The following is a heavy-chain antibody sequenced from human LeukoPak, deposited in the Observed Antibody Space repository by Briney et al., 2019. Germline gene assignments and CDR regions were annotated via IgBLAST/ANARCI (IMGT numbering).Heavy chain of an antibody. D-gene: IGHD1-26*01. Sequence: ASVKVSCKASGYTFTDYYMHWVRQAPGQGLEWMGWINPNSGGTNYAQKLQGRVTMTTDTSTSTAYMELRSLRSDDTAVYYCARGLGGSGSYFLTFDYWGQGTLVTVSS. CDR1: GYTFTDYY. J-gene: IGHJ4*02. V-gene: IGHV1-2*02. CDR3: ARGLGGSGSYFLTFDY. CDR2: INPNSGGT.